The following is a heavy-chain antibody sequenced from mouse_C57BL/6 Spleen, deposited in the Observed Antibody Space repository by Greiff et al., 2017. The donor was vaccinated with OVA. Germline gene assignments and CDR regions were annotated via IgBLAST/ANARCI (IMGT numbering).Heavy chain of an antibody. CDR1: GFTFSSYG. Sequence: EVQRVESGGDLVKPGGSLKLSCAASGFTFSSYGMSWVRQTPDKRLEWVATISSGGSYNSYPDSVKGRFTISRDNAKNTLYLQMSSLKSEDTAMYYCARREVYYGSSWYFDVWGTGTTVTVSS. CDR3: ARREVYYGSSWYFDV. CDR2: ISSGGSYN. V-gene: IGHV5-6*01. J-gene: IGHJ1*03. D-gene: IGHD1-1*01.